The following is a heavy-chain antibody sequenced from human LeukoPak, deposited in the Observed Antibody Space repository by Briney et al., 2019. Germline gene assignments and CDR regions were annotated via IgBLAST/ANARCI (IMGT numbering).Heavy chain of an antibody. CDR2: IIPIFGTA. V-gene: IGHV1-69*05. CDR3: ARVLHYYGSGSYGYYGMDV. CDR1: GGTFSSYA. D-gene: IGHD3-10*01. J-gene: IGHJ6*02. Sequence: GSSVKVSCKASGGTFSSYAISWVRQAPGQGLEWMGGIIPIFGTANYAQKFQGRVTITTDESTSTAYMELSSLRSEDTAVYYCARVLHYYGSGSYGYYGMDVWGQGTTVTVSS.